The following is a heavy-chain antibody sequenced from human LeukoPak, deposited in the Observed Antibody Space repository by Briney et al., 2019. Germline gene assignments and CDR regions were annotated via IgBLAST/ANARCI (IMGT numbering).Heavy chain of an antibody. J-gene: IGHJ1*01. CDR3: AGRGHRYSRD. CDR2: IQDSGIT. V-gene: IGHV4-4*09. Sequence: SETLSLICNVSGDSVSSCYWSWIRQSPGKGLEWIGFIQDSGITDYNPSLKSRLLMSLDISKNQFSLNLRSVTAADTAVYYCAGRGHRYSRDWGQGILVTISS. CDR1: GDSVSSCY. D-gene: IGHD2-15*01.